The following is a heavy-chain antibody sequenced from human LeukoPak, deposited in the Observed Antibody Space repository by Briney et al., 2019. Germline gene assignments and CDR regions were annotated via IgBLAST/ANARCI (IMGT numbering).Heavy chain of an antibody. CDR2: INAGNGNT. CDR1: GYTFTSYA. J-gene: IGHJ4*02. V-gene: IGHV1-3*01. D-gene: IGHD5-12*01. Sequence: GASVKVSCKASGYTFTSYAMHWVRQAPGQRLEWMGWINAGNGNTKYSQKFQGRVTITRDTSASTAYMELSSLRSEDTAVYYCAREKSGPGYSGYDLDYWGQGTLVTVSS. CDR3: AREKSGPGYSGYDLDY.